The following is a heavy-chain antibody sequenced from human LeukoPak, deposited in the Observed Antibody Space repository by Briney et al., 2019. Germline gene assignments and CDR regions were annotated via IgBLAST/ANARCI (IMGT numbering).Heavy chain of an antibody. CDR3: ARGGYGDYSGMGY. V-gene: IGHV4-39*07. CDR1: GGSISSSSYY. J-gene: IGHJ4*02. D-gene: IGHD4-17*01. Sequence: SETLSLTCTVSGGSISSSSYYWGWIRQPPGKGLEWIGSIYYSGSTYYNPSLKSRVTISVDTSKDQFSLKLSSVTAADTAVYYCARGGYGDYSGMGYWGQGTLVTVSS. CDR2: IYYSGST.